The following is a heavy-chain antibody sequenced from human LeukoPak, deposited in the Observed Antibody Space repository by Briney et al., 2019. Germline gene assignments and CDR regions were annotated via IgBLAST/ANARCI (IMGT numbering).Heavy chain of an antibody. Sequence: GGSLRLSCAASGITFINAWMSGVRQAPGKGLEWVGRIKSKTDGGTIDYAAPVKGRFNISRDDSKNTLYLQINSLKTEDTAVYYCTTLGYSYASYWGQGTLVTVSS. V-gene: IGHV3-15*01. D-gene: IGHD5-18*01. J-gene: IGHJ4*02. CDR2: IKSKTDGGTI. CDR3: TTLGYSYASY. CDR1: GITFINAW.